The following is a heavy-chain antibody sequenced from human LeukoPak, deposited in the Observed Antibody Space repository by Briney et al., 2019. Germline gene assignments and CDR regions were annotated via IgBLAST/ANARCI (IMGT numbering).Heavy chain of an antibody. CDR1: GLTFSSYA. Sequence: PGGSLRLSCAASGLTFSSYAMSWVRQAPGKGLEWVSGISWNSGSIGYADSVKGRFTISRDNAKNSLYLQMNSLRAEDMALYYCAKGSGYSSSSELDYWGQGTLVTVSS. CDR3: AKGSGYSSSSELDY. CDR2: ISWNSGSI. V-gene: IGHV3-9*03. J-gene: IGHJ4*02. D-gene: IGHD6-6*01.